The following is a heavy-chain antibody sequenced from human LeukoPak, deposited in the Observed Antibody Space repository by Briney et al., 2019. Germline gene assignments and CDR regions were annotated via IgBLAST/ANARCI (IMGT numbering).Heavy chain of an antibody. Sequence: GGSLRLSCAASGFTFSGSAMHWVRQASGKGLEWVGRIRSKANSYATEYAASVKGSFTISRDDSKNTAYLQMNSLKTEDTAVYYCIRQKIFSSGQGAFDIWGQGTMVTVSS. V-gene: IGHV3-73*01. J-gene: IGHJ3*02. D-gene: IGHD3-22*01. CDR3: IRQKIFSSGQGAFDI. CDR2: IRSKANSYAT. CDR1: GFTFSGSA.